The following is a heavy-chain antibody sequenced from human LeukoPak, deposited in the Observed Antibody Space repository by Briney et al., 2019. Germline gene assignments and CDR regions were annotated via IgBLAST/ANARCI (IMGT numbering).Heavy chain of an antibody. D-gene: IGHD1-26*01. V-gene: IGHV3-48*01. CDR3: ARDAPQWELPHYFDY. J-gene: IGHJ4*02. CDR2: IKNSGSTI. Sequence: GGALRLSCAASGFTFSLYNMNWVRQAPGKGLEWVLDIKNSGSTIYYADSVKGRFTISRDNAKNSLYLQMNSLRAEDTAVYYCARDAPQWELPHYFDYWGQGTLVTVSS. CDR1: GFTFSLYN.